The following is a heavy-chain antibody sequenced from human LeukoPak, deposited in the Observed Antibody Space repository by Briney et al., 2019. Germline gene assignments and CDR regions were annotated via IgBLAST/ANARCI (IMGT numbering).Heavy chain of an antibody. Sequence: GESLKISCKGSGYSFTSYWIGWVRQMPGKGLEWMGIIYPGDSDIRYSPSFQGQVTISADKLINTAYLQWSSLKASDTAMYYCARPRTTVTTGFDYWGQGTLVTVSS. D-gene: IGHD4-17*01. CDR2: IYPGDSDI. V-gene: IGHV5-51*01. CDR3: ARPRTTVTTGFDY. CDR1: GYSFTSYW. J-gene: IGHJ4*02.